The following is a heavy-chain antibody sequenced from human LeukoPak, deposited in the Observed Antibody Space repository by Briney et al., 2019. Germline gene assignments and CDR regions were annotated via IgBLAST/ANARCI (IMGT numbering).Heavy chain of an antibody. CDR2: ISGGTGGST. V-gene: IGHV3-23*01. Sequence: PGGSLRLSCAASGFTFNDYAINWVRQAPGKGLEWVSVISGGTGGSTYYADSVKGRFTISRDNSKNTLSLQMNSLRVEDTAVYYCARDWFDGDYDRFDYWGQGTLVTVSS. J-gene: IGHJ4*02. D-gene: IGHD4-17*01. CDR1: GFTFNDYA. CDR3: ARDWFDGDYDRFDY.